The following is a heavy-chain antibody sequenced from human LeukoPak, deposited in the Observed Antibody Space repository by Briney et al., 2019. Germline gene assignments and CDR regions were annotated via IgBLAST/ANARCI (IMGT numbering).Heavy chain of an antibody. CDR1: GFTVSSNY. CDR3: ARGSSTHGEYYFDY. V-gene: IGHV3-53*01. D-gene: IGHD2-2*01. Sequence: GGSLRLSCAASGFTVSSNYMSWVRQAPGKGLEWVSVIYSGGSTYYADSVKGRFTISRDNSKNTLYLQMNSLRAEDTAVYYCARGSSTHGEYYFDYWGQRTLVTVSS. CDR2: IYSGGST. J-gene: IGHJ4*02.